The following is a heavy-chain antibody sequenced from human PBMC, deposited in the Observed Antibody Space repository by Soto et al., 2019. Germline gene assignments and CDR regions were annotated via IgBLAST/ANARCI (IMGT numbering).Heavy chain of an antibody. V-gene: IGHV1-3*01. CDR3: ARASHDFWSGCYDYFDY. D-gene: IGHD3-3*01. J-gene: IGHJ4*02. CDR2: INAGNGNA. Sequence: ASVKVSCKASGYTFTSYAMHWVRQAPGQRLEWMGWINAGNGNAKYSQKFQGRVTITRDTSASTAYMELSSLRSEDTAVYYCARASHDFWSGCYDYFDYWGQGNLVTVSS. CDR1: GYTFTSYA.